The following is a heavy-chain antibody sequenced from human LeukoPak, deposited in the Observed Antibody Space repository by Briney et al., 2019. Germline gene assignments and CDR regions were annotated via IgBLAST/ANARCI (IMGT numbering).Heavy chain of an antibody. D-gene: IGHD2-2*01. V-gene: IGHV1-2*02. CDR3: ARVCSTQPIDLGY. J-gene: IGHJ4*02. CDR2: INPNSGGT. Sequence: GASVKVSCKASGYTFTGYYMHWVRQAPGQGLEWMGWINPNSGGTNYAQKFQGGVTMTRDTSISTAYMELSRLRSDDTAVYYCARVCSTQPIDLGYWGQGTLVTVSS. CDR1: GYTFTGYY.